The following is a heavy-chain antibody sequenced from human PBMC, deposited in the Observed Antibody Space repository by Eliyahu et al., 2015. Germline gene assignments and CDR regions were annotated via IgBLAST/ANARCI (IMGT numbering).Heavy chain of an antibody. J-gene: IGHJ4*02. CDR2: TYYSGNT. V-gene: IGHV4-39*01. CDR1: GGSIXSGRFY. CDR3: ARGFGFGGHFDY. Sequence: QLQLQESGPGLVKPSETLSLTCTVSGGSIXSGRFYWGWIRXPPGKGLEWIGSTYYSGNTYYNPSLKSRVTTSVDTSKNQCSLKLSSMTAADTAVYYCARGFGFGGHFDYWGQGTLVTVSS. D-gene: IGHD3-10*01.